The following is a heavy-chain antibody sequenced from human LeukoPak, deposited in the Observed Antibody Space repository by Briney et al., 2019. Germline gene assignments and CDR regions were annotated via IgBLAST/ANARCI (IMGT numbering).Heavy chain of an antibody. J-gene: IGHJ4*02. CDR3: ARNIAAAGHSTLDY. V-gene: IGHV1-69*01. Sequence: VKVSCKASGGTFSSYAISWVRQAPGQGLEWMGGIIPIFGTANYAQKFQGRVTITADESTSTAYMELSSLRSEDTAVYYCARNIAAAGHSTLDYWGQGTLVTVSS. CDR2: IIPIFGTA. D-gene: IGHD6-13*01. CDR1: GGTFSSYA.